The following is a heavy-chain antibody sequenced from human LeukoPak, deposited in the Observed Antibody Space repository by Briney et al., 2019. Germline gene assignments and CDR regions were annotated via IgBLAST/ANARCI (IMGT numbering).Heavy chain of an antibody. CDR2: IYYSGST. J-gene: IGHJ5*02. Sequence: PSETLSLTCTVSGGSISSYYWSWIRQPPGKGLEWIGYIYYSGSTNYNPSLKSRCTISVDTSKNQFSLKLSSVTAADTAVYYCARTYYDFWSGPNWFGPWGQGTLVTVSS. D-gene: IGHD3-3*01. V-gene: IGHV4-59*01. CDR3: ARTYYDFWSGPNWFGP. CDR1: GGSISSYY.